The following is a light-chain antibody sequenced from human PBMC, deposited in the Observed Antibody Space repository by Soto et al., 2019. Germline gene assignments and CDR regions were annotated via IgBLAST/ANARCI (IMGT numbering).Light chain of an antibody. V-gene: IGKV3-11*01. Sequence: EIVLTQSPATLSLSPGERATLSCRASQSVSSHLGWYQQKPGQAPSLLIYDASNRATGIPARFSGSGSGTDFTLTISGLEPEDFAVYYCQQRSSWPLSFGGGTKVEIK. J-gene: IGKJ4*01. CDR3: QQRSSWPLS. CDR1: QSVSSH. CDR2: DAS.